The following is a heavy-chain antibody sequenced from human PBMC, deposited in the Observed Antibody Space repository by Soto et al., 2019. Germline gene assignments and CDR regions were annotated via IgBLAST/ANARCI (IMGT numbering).Heavy chain of an antibody. D-gene: IGHD3-3*01. V-gene: IGHV3-49*03. CDR1: GFTFGDYA. CDR2: IRSKAYGGTT. J-gene: IGHJ4*02. CDR3: TRTDDFWSGYYKVLGATFDY. Sequence: PGGPLRLSCTASGFTFGDYAMSWFRQAPGKGLEWVGFIRSKAYGGTTEYAASVKGRFTISRDDSKSIAYLQMNSLKTEDTAVYYCTRTDDFWSGYYKVLGATFDYWGQGT.